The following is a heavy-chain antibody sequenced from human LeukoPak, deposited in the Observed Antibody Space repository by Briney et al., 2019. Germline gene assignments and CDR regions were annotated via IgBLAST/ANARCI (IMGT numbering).Heavy chain of an antibody. CDR3: ARDRLGYSSGWYNAFDI. CDR2: ISSSSSTI. Sequence: GGSLRLSCAASGFTFSSYSMNWVRQAPGKGLEWVSHISSSSSTIYYADSVKGRFTISRDNSKNTLYLQMNSLRAEDTAVYYCARDRLGYSSGWYNAFDIWGQGTMVIVSS. V-gene: IGHV3-48*01. CDR1: GFTFSSYS. D-gene: IGHD6-19*01. J-gene: IGHJ3*02.